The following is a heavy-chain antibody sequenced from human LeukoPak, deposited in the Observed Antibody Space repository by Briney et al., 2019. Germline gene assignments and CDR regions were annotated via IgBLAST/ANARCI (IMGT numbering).Heavy chain of an antibody. CDR2: ISGSGDNT. J-gene: IGHJ4*02. D-gene: IGHD1-26*01. CDR1: GFTFSSYA. Sequence: GGSLRLSCAASGFTFSSYAMSWVRRVPGKGLEWVSVISGSGDNTYYADSVKGRFTISRDNSKNMLYLQMNSLRAEDTAVYYCARGISSGSRVLDYWGQGTLVTVSS. CDR3: ARGISSGSRVLDY. V-gene: IGHV3-23*01.